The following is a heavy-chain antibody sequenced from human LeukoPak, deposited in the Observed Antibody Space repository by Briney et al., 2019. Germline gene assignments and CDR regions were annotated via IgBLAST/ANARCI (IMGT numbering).Heavy chain of an antibody. CDR3: ARQNHYYYYMDV. J-gene: IGHJ6*03. CDR1: GYVFIRHW. V-gene: IGHV5-51*01. Sequence: GESLKLSCKASGYVFIRHWIGWVRQVPGKGLEWMGVIHPEDSYTRYNAAFQGQATLSVDESTSTAYLQFFSLRASDTAIYYCARQNHYYYYMDVWGEGNTVTVSS. CDR2: IHPEDSYT.